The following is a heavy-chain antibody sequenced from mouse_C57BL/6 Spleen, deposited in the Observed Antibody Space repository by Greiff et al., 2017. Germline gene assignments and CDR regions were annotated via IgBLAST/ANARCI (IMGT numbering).Heavy chain of an antibody. J-gene: IGHJ3*01. Sequence: EVQVVESGGGLVKPGGSLKLSCAASGFTFSSYTMSWVRQTPEKRLEWVATISGGGGNTYYPDSVKGRFTISRDNAKNTLYLQMSSLRSEDTALYYCARGGSGYVAYWGQGTLVTVSA. CDR1: GFTFSSYT. V-gene: IGHV5-9*01. CDR2: ISGGGGNT. D-gene: IGHD3-2*02. CDR3: ARGGSGYVAY.